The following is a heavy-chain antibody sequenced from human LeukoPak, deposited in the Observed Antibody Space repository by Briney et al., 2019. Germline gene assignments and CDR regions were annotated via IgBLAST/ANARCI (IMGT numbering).Heavy chain of an antibody. Sequence: ASVKVSCKASGGTFSSYAISWVRQAPGQGLEWMGGIIPIFGTANYAQKFQGRVTITADESTSTAYMELSSLRSEDTAVYYCARTIISTMVRGVKNGMDVWAKGPRSPSP. CDR3: ARTIISTMVRGVKNGMDV. CDR2: IIPIFGTA. J-gene: IGHJ6*02. CDR1: GGTFSSYA. V-gene: IGHV1-69*13. D-gene: IGHD3-10*01.